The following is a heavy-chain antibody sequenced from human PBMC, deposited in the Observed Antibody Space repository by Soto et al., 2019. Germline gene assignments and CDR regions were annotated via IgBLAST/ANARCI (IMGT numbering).Heavy chain of an antibody. D-gene: IGHD6-19*01. CDR3: AREDGDSSGWLTGRFDP. Sequence: ASVKVCCKASGYKFTGYYMHWVRHAPGQELEWMGWINPNSGGTNYAQKFQGSVTMTRDTSISTAYMELSRLRSDDTDVYYCAREDGDSSGWLTGRFDPWGQGTLVTVSS. CDR2: INPNSGGT. CDR1: GYKFTGYY. J-gene: IGHJ5*02. V-gene: IGHV1-2*02.